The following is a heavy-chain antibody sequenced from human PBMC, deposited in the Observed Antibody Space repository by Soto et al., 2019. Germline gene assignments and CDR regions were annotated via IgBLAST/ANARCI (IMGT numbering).Heavy chain of an antibody. V-gene: IGHV1-69*08. CDR2: IIPIIGIA. CDR1: GGTFISYT. Sequence: QGQLVKSGAEVTKPGSSVKVSRKASGGTFISYTISWVRQAPGQAREWMGGIIPIIGIANYAQKIQGRVTITAANSTSTAYMELSSLRSEDTAVYYCARDPPGGVAVAGTPRRDYWGQGNLVTVSS. J-gene: IGHJ4*02. D-gene: IGHD6-19*01. CDR3: ARDPPGGVAVAGTPRRDY.